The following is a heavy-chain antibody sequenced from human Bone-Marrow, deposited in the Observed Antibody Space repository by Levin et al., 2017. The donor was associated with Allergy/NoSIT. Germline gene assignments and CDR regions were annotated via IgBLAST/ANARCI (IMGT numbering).Heavy chain of an antibody. CDR2: IYYSGST. J-gene: IGHJ3*02. CDR3: ARPLRYFDWFDAFDI. V-gene: IGHV4-59*08. CDR1: GGSISSYY. D-gene: IGHD3-9*01. Sequence: SETLSLTCTVSGGSISSYYWSWIRQPPGKGLEWIGYIYYSGSTNYNPSLKSRVTISVDTSKNQFSLKLSSVTAADTAVYYCARPLRYFDWFDAFDIWGQGTMVTVSS.